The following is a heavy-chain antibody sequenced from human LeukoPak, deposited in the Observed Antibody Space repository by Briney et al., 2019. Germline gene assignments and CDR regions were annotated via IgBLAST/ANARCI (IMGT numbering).Heavy chain of an antibody. CDR3: ARDRHIAAAVYYYYMDV. CDR1: GYTFTSYI. D-gene: IGHD6-13*01. Sequence: ASVKVSCKASGYTFTSYIISWVRQAPGQGLDWMGWINAYNGNTDYAQRVQGRVTMTTETSTSTAYMEVRSLRSDAAAVYYCARDRHIAAAVYYYYMDVWGKGTPVTVSS. J-gene: IGHJ6*03. V-gene: IGHV1-18*01. CDR2: INAYNGNT.